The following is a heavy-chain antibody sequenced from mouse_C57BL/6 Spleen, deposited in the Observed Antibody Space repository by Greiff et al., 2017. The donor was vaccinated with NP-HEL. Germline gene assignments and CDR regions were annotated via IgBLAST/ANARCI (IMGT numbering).Heavy chain of an antibody. CDR1: GFSLSTFGMG. J-gene: IGHJ3*01. Sequence: QVTLKVCGPGILQPSQTLSLTCSFSGFSLSTFGMGVGWIRQPSGKGLEWLAHIWWDDDKYYNPALKSWLTISKDTSKNQVFLKIANVDTADTATYYCARTYDGYSAWFAYWGQGTLVTVSA. CDR2: IWWDDDK. D-gene: IGHD2-3*01. CDR3: ARTYDGYSAWFAY. V-gene: IGHV8-8*01.